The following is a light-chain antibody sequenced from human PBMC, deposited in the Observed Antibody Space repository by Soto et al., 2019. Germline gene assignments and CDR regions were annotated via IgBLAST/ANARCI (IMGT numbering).Light chain of an antibody. CDR3: QSYDSSLSGWV. V-gene: IGLV1-40*01. J-gene: IGLJ3*02. CDR1: SSNIGAGYD. CDR2: GNS. Sequence: QSVLTQPPSVSGAPGQRVTISCTGISSNIGAGYDVHWYQQLPGTAPKLLIYGNSNRPSGVPVRFSGSKSGTSASLAITGLQAEDEADYYCQSYDSSLSGWVFGGGTKLTVL.